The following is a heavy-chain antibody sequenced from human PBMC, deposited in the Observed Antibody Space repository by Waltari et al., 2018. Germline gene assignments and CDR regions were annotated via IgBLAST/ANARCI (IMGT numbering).Heavy chain of an antibody. Sequence: EVQLVESGGGLVQPGGSLRLSCAASGFTFSSYEMNWVRQAPGKGLEWVSYISSSGSTIYYADSVKGRFTISRDNAKNSLYLQMNSLRAEDTAVYYCAREVSSPSPLDYYYYYGMDVWGQGTTVTVSS. J-gene: IGHJ6*02. V-gene: IGHV3-48*03. CDR2: ISSSGSTI. D-gene: IGHD6-6*01. CDR3: AREVSSPSPLDYYYYYGMDV. CDR1: GFTFSSYE.